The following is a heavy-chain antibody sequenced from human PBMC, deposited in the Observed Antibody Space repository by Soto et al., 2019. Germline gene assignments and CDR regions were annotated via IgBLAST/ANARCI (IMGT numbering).Heavy chain of an antibody. CDR3: ARGGSSWNLREFDY. Sequence: GASVKVSCKASDYSFTSHCIIWVQQAPGQGREWFGWIGVFDGSTNYAQKFRGRVTITTYISTTTAYMEMRSLRSDDTAVYYCARGGSSWNLREFDYWGQGTLVTVSS. CDR1: DYSFTSHC. CDR2: IGVFDGST. D-gene: IGHD6-13*01. V-gene: IGHV1-18*01. J-gene: IGHJ4*02.